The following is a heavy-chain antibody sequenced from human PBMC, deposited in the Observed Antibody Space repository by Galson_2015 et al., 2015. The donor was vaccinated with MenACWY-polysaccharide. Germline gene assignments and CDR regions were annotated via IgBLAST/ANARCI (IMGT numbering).Heavy chain of an antibody. V-gene: IGHV1-8*01. D-gene: IGHD2-21*01. CDR1: GYKFTSYD. CDR3: ARIIARKYTFADS. Sequence: SVKVSCKASGYKFTSYDINWVRQATGQGLEWMGWTNPNSGNTGYAQKFQGRVTMTSNSAMTTAYMELSSLRSEDTAVYYCARIIARKYTFADSWGQGTLVTVSS. CDR2: TNPNSGNT. J-gene: IGHJ4*02.